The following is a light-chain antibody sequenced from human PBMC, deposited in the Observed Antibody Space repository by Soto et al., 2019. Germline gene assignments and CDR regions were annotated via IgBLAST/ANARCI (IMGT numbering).Light chain of an antibody. CDR1: QNIGRW. CDR3: QQHSVHMYT. CDR2: KAS. Sequence: DIQMTQSPSTLSASVGDRVTITCRASQNIGRWLAWYQQKPGKAPKAVIYKASSLESGVPSRFSGSGFGTEFTLTIGSRQPEDSATYYCQQHSVHMYTFGQGTKLEIK. J-gene: IGKJ2*01. V-gene: IGKV1-5*03.